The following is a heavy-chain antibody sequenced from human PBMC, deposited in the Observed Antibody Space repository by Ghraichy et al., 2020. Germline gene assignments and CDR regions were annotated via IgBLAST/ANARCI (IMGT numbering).Heavy chain of an antibody. CDR3: VAGVGATPLFDY. CDR2: ISYDGSGI. D-gene: IGHD1-26*01. V-gene: IGHV3-30*03. Sequence: SLRLSCVASGFTFGSYGTHWVRQAPGKGLEWVAVISYDGSGIHYGDSVKGRFTISRDNSRETLYLQMNSLRVEDTAVYYCVAGVGATPLFDYWGQGAPVTVSS. CDR1: GFTFGSYG. J-gene: IGHJ4*02.